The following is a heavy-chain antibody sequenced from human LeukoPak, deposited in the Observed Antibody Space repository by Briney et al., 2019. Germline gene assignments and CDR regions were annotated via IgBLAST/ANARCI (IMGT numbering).Heavy chain of an antibody. J-gene: IGHJ4*02. D-gene: IGHD3-10*01. Sequence: SETLSLTCTVAGYSISSGYYWGWLRQSPGKGLEWIASIYHTGETHYHPSLKSRVSISVDTSNNQFSLGSTSATAADTAMYYCARGRFAELLFDIWGQGTLVTVSS. CDR2: IYHTGET. V-gene: IGHV4-38-2*02. CDR1: GYSISSGYY. CDR3: ARGRFAELLFDI.